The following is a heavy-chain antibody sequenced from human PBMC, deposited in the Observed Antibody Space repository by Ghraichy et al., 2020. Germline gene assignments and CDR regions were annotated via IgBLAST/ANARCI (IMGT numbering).Heavy chain of an antibody. CDR2: IYYSGKT. CDR3: VRRIINRYFDY. Sequence: SQTLSLTCAVSGGSISSDGYSWSWMRQPPGKGLEWIAHIYYSGKTDYSSSLRSRVTIEADTSKNQFSLKLSSVTAAETAVYYCVRRIINRYFDYWGQGTLVTVSS. V-gene: IGHV4-30-4*07. J-gene: IGHJ4*02. CDR1: GGSISSDGYS. D-gene: IGHD3-16*01.